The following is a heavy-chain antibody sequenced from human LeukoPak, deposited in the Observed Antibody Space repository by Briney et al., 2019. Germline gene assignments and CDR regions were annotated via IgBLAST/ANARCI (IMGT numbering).Heavy chain of an antibody. V-gene: IGHV1-8*02. CDR1: GYTFSSYD. Sequence: ASVKVSCKASGYTFSSYDINWVRQATGQGLEWMGWMNPNSGGTIYAQKFQGRVTMTRDTSTSTVYMELSSLRSEDTAIYYCARGHGSGSTIYFDPWGQGTLVTVSS. CDR3: ARGHGSGSTIYFDP. CDR2: MNPNSGGT. D-gene: IGHD3-10*01. J-gene: IGHJ5*02.